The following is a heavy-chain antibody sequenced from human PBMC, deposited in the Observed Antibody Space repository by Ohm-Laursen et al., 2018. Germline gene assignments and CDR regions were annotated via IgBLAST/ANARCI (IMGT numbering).Heavy chain of an antibody. CDR3: AKEGATRDLDY. CDR2: LSYDGTNQ. CDR1: GFTFSNYG. Sequence: SLRLSCAASGFTFSNYGMHWVRQAPGKGLEWVAGLSYDGTNQYYADSMKGRVIISRDNSKNTFYLQVNSLRPEDTTVFYCAKEGATRDLDYWGQGTLVTVSS. J-gene: IGHJ4*02. D-gene: IGHD5-24*01. V-gene: IGHV3-30*18.